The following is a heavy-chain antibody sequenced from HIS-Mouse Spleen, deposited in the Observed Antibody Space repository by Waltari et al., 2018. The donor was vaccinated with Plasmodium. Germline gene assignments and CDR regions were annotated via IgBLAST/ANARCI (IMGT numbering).Heavy chain of an antibody. V-gene: IGHV3-7*01. D-gene: IGHD5-12*01. J-gene: IGHJ2*01. CDR1: GLTFSSVG. CDR2: IKQDGSEK. Sequence: EVRLVESAGGLVQPGGSLRLCCSASGLTFSSVGRGWVRQAPGKVLECVANIKQDGSEKYYGDSVKGRFTISRDNAKNSLYLQMNSLRAEDTAGYYCARDRRGYWYFDLWGRGTLVTVSS. CDR3: ARDRRGYWYFDL.